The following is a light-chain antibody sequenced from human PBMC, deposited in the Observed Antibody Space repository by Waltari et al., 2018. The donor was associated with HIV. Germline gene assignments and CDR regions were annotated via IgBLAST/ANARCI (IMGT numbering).Light chain of an antibody. CDR2: DVN. J-gene: IGLJ1*01. CDR1: SSDVGAYNY. Sequence: QSALTQPRSVSGSPGQSVTISCTGTSSDVGAYNYVSWYQQHPGKAPKLMIYDVNKRPSGVPDRFPGSKSGHTASLTISELQAEDEPDYYCCSYAGSYTYVFGTGTKVTVL. V-gene: IGLV2-11*01. CDR3: CSYAGSYTYV.